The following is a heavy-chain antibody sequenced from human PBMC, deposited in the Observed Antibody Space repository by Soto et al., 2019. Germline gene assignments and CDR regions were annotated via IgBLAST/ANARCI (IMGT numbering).Heavy chain of an antibody. CDR3: ARDPSYYGMDV. Sequence: ASVKVSCKASGGTFSSYAISWVRQAPGQRLEWMGWINAGNGNTKYSQKFQGRVTITRDTSASTAYMELSSLSSGDTAVYYCARDPSYYGMDVWGQGTTVTVSS. V-gene: IGHV1-3*01. J-gene: IGHJ6*02. CDR2: INAGNGNT. CDR1: GGTFSSYA.